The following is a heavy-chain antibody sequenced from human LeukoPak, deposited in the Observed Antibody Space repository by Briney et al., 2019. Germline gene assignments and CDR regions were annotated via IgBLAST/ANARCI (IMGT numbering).Heavy chain of an antibody. V-gene: IGHV3-11*01. J-gene: IGHJ6*02. CDR2: ISSSGSTI. D-gene: IGHD6-19*01. CDR1: GFTFSDYY. CDR3: ARASGYSSGWYGRYYYGMDV. Sequence: GGSLRLSCAASGFTFSDYYMSWIRQAPGKGLEWVSYISSSGSTIYYADSVKGRFTISRDNAKNSLYLQMNSLRAEDTAVYYCARASGYSSGWYGRYYYGMDVWGQGTTVTVSS.